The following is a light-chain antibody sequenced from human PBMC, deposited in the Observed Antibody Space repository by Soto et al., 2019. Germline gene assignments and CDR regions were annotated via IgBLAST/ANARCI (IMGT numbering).Light chain of an antibody. J-gene: IGLJ3*02. Sequence: QSALTQPASVSGSPGQSISISCTGTSSDVGGYKYDSWYQQYPGKAPKLIIYEVSNRPSGVSNRFSGSKSGNTASLTISGLQAEDEADYYCSSYTSTTPWVFGGGTKLTVL. CDR1: SSDVGGYKY. CDR2: EVS. V-gene: IGLV2-14*01. CDR3: SSYTSTTPWV.